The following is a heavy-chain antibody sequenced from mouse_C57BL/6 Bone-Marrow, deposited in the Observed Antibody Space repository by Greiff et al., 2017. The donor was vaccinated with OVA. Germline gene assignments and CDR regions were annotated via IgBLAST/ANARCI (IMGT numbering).Heavy chain of an antibody. V-gene: IGHV5-4*03. CDR2: ISDGGSYT. CDR3: ARVLLTAPFAY. CDR1: GFTFSSYA. D-gene: IGHD4-1*01. J-gene: IGHJ3*01. Sequence: EVNLVESGGGLVKPGGSLKLSCAASGFTFSSYAMSWVRQTPEKRLEWVATISDGGSYTYYPDNVKGRFTISRDNAKNNLYLQMSHLKSEDTAMYYCARVLLTAPFAYWGQGTLVTVSA.